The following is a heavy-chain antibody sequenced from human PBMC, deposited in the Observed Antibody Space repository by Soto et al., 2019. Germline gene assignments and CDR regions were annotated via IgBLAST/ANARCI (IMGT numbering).Heavy chain of an antibody. D-gene: IGHD5-12*01. V-gene: IGHV4-31*03. CDR1: GGSISSGGYY. CDR2: IYYSGST. J-gene: IGHJ4*02. CDR3: ARDREGRDGYNYRFDY. Sequence: QVQLQESGPGLVKPSQTLSLTCTVSGGSISSGGYYWSWIRQHPGKGLEWVGYIYYSGSTYNNPSLRSRVTISVDTSKNQFSLKLTSVTAADTAVYYCARDREGRDGYNYRFDYWGQGTLVTVSS.